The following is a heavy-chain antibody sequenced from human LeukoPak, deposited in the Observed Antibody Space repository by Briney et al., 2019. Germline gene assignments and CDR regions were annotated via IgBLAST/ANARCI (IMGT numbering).Heavy chain of an antibody. CDR1: GYSFTSYW. V-gene: IGHV5-51*03. Sequence: PGESLKISCEGSGYSFTSYWIGWVRQMPGKGLECMGIIYPGDSDTRDSPSFQGQVTISADKSISTAYLQWSSLKASDTAMYYCARYYYDSSGYYHFDYWGQGTLVTVSS. D-gene: IGHD3-22*01. J-gene: IGHJ4*02. CDR2: IYPGDSDT. CDR3: ARYYYDSSGYYHFDY.